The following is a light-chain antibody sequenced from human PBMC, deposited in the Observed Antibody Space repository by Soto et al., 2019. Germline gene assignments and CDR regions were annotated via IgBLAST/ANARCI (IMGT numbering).Light chain of an antibody. V-gene: IGKV3-15*01. CDR3: QQRSNWPIT. CDR2: SAS. J-gene: IGKJ5*01. CDR1: QSISDT. Sequence: EIVMTQSPATVSVSPGGRATLSCRASQSISDTLAWYQQKPGQAPRLLIYSASRGATGFPARFSGSGSGTDFTLTISSLQSEDFAVYYCQQRSNWPITFGQGTRLEIK.